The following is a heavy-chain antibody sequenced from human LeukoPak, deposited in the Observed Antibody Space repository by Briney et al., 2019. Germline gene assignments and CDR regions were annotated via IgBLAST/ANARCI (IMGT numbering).Heavy chain of an antibody. CDR2: ISYDGSNK. CDR1: GFTFSSYA. CDR3: ARKSFVGGVPAFDI. D-gene: IGHD3-16*01. Sequence: TGGSLRLSCAASGFTFSSYAMHWVRQAPGKGLEWVAVISYDGSNKYYADSVKGRFTISRDNSKNTLYLQMNSLRAEDTAVYYRARKSFVGGVPAFDIWGQGTMVTVSS. J-gene: IGHJ3*02. V-gene: IGHV3-30-3*01.